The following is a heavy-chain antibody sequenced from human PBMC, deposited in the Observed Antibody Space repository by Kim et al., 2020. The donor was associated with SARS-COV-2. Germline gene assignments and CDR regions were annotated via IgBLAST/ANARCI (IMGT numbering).Heavy chain of an antibody. CDR2: IIPIFGTA. CDR1: GGTFSSYA. J-gene: IGHJ3*02. D-gene: IGHD3-22*01. Sequence: SVKVSCKASGGTFSSYAISWVRQAPGQGLEWMGGIIPIFGTANYAQKFQGRVTITADESTSTAYMELSSLRSEDTAVYYCARVLRSGYYDSSGYYLDAFDIWGQGTMVTVSS. CDR3: ARVLRSGYYDSSGYYLDAFDI. V-gene: IGHV1-69*13.